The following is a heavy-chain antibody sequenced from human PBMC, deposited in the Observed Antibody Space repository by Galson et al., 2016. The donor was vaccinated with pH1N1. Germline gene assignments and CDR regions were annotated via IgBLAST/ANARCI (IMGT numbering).Heavy chain of an antibody. CDR3: ARGGQYFYGSGRFLFHTHYFDP. Sequence: QSGAEVTKPGESLRISCKASDSSFMSYWIAWVRQRPGKGLECVGFVYPGNSDVKYSPSFQGHVTISADKSTTTAFLQWSSLKASDTAIYYCARGGQYFYGSGRFLFHTHYFDPWGQGTLVTVSS. CDR2: VYPGNSDV. J-gene: IGHJ5*02. D-gene: IGHD3-10*01. CDR1: DSSFMSYW. V-gene: IGHV5-51*01.